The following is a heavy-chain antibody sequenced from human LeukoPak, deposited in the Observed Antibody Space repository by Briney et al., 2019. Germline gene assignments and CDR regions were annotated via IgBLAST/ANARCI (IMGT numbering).Heavy chain of an antibody. V-gene: IGHV1-8*03. Sequence: ASVKVSCKASGYTFTSYDINWVRQATGQGLEWMGWMNPNSGNTGYAQKFQGRVTITRNTSISTAYMELSSLRSEDTAVYYCATFDIVATLDWFDPWGQGTLVTVSS. CDR1: GYTFTSYD. CDR3: ATFDIVATLDWFDP. CDR2: MNPNSGNT. D-gene: IGHD5-12*01. J-gene: IGHJ5*02.